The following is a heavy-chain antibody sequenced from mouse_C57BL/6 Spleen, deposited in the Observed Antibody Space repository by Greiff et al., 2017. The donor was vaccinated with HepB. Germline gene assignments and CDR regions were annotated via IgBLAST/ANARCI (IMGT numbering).Heavy chain of an antibody. CDR2: ISYDGSN. J-gene: IGHJ4*01. CDR3: ARGGDYDYGPSMDY. V-gene: IGHV3-6*01. D-gene: IGHD2-4*01. Sequence: VQLKQSGPGLVKPSQSLSLTCSVTGYSITSGYYWNWIRQFPGNKLEWMGYISYDGSNNYNPSLKNRISITRDTSKNQFFLKLNSVTTEDTATYYCARGGDYDYGPSMDYWGQGTSVTVSS. CDR1: GYSITSGYY.